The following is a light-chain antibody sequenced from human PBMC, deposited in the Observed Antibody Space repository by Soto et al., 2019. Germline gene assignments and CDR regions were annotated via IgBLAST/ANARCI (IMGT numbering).Light chain of an antibody. CDR3: QQYNTFPWT. CDR1: QSISSW. CDR2: KAS. V-gene: IGKV1-5*03. Sequence: DIQVTQSPSTLSASVGDRVTITCRASQSISSWLAWYQQKPGKAPKALIYKASSLESGVPSRFSGSESGTEFTLTISSPQPDDFATYYCQQYNTFPWTFGQGTKVEVK. J-gene: IGKJ1*01.